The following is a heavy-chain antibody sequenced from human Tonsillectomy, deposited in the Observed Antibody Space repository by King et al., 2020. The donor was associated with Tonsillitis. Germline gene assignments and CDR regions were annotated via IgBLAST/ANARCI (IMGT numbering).Heavy chain of an antibody. CDR1: GFTFSSYA. CDR2: ISYDGSNK. CDR3: ARWLRGYDYYCDS. V-gene: IGHV3-30-3*01. Sequence: VQLVESGGGVVQPGRSLRLSCAASGFTFSSYAMHWVRQAPGKGLEWVAVISYDGSNKYYADSVKGRFTISRDNSKNTLYLQMNSLRAEDTAVYYCARWLRGYDYYCDSWGQGPLVPVSS. J-gene: IGHJ4*02. D-gene: IGHD5-12*01.